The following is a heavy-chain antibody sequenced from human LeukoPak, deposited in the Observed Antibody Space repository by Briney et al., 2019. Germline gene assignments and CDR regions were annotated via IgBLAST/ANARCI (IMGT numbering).Heavy chain of an antibody. CDR1: GFTFGSFG. V-gene: IGHV3-48*01. J-gene: IGHJ4*02. Sequence: GGSLRLSGAASGFTFGSFGMNWVRQAPGRGLEWVSYISSSGNAIYYAESVKGRFTISRDNARNSLYLQMDSLRVEDTAVYYCARAPLEIVGIDYWGQGTLVTVSS. CDR2: ISSSGNAI. CDR3: ARAPLEIVGIDY. D-gene: IGHD1-26*01.